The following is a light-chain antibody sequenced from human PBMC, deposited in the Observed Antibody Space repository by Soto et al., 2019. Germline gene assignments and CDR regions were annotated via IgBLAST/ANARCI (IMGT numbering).Light chain of an antibody. V-gene: IGKV4-1*01. Sequence: DIVMTQSPDSLAVSLGERATINCKSSQSVLYSSNNKKYLAWYQQKPGQPPKLLIYWASTRESGVPDRFSGSGSGTDFTLTISSLQAEAVAVYYCQQYYTTPPTFGQGTKVEIK. J-gene: IGKJ1*01. CDR1: QSVLYSSNNKKY. CDR3: QQYYTTPPT. CDR2: WAS.